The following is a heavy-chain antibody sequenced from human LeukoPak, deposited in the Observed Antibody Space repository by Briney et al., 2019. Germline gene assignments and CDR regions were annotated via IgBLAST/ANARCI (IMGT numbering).Heavy chain of an antibody. CDR3: AGSIAVAGTIDY. CDR1: GFTFSSHG. CDR2: IWYDGSNK. Sequence: GGSLRLSCAASGFTFSSHGMHWVRQAPGKGLEWVAVIWYDGSNKYYADSVKGRFTISRDNSKNTLYLQMNSLRVEDTAVYCCAGSIAVAGTIDYWGQGTLVTVSS. D-gene: IGHD6-19*01. V-gene: IGHV3-33*01. J-gene: IGHJ4*02.